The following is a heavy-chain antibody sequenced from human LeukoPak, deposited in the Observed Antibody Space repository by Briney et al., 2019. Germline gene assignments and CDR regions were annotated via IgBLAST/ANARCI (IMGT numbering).Heavy chain of an antibody. Sequence: SVKVSCKASGGTFSSYAISWVRQAPGQGLAWMGRIIPILGIANYAQKFQGRVTITADKSTSTAYMELSSLRSEDTAVYYCASLAVANWFDPWGQGTLVTVSS. CDR2: IIPILGIA. V-gene: IGHV1-69*04. D-gene: IGHD6-19*01. J-gene: IGHJ5*02. CDR3: ASLAVANWFDP. CDR1: GGTFSSYA.